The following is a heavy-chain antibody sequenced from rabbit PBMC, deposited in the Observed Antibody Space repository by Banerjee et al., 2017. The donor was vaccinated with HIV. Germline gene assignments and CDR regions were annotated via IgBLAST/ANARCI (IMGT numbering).Heavy chain of an antibody. CDR2: INTSSGNT. CDR1: GVSFSSAYW. V-gene: IGHV1S45*01. J-gene: IGHJ4*01. D-gene: IGHD1-1*01. Sequence: QEQLVESGGGLVTLGGSLKLSCTASGVSFSSAYWICWVRQAPGKGLEWIAGINTSSGNTVYASWAKVRFTISKTSSTTVTLQMISLTAADTASYVCARKYANNDYYDLWGPGTLVTVS. CDR3: ARKYANNDYYDL.